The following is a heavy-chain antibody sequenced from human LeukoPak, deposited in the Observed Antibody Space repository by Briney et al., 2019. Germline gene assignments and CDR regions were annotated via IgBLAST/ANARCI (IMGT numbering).Heavy chain of an antibody. J-gene: IGHJ4*02. CDR3: ARGDPFDYYFDY. V-gene: IGHV4-39*07. Sequence: SETLSLTCTVSGGSISSSSYYWGWIRQPPGKGLEWIGSIYYSGSTYYNPSLKSRVTISVDTSKNQFSLKLSSVTAADTAVYYCARGDPFDYYFDYWGQGTLVTVSS. CDR2: IYYSGST. CDR1: GGSISSSSYY. D-gene: IGHD3-3*01.